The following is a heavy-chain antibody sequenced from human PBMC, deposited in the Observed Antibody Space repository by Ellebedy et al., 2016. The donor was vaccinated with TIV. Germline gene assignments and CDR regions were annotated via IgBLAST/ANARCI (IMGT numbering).Heavy chain of an antibody. CDR2: IKPDESDK. CDR1: GFSFSNYW. CDR3: ARGSGDCSSTSCSGEND. J-gene: IGHJ4*02. V-gene: IGHV3-7*03. D-gene: IGHD2-2*01. Sequence: PGGSLRLSCAASGFSFSNYWMTWVRQAPGKGLEWVANIKPDESDKRYVDSVKCRFTISRDNAKNSLYLQMNSLSADDTAVYYCARGSGDCSSTSCSGENDWGQGTPVTVSS.